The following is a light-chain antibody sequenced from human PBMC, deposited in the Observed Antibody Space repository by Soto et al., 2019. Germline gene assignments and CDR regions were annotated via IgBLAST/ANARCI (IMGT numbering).Light chain of an antibody. CDR2: DAS. CDR3: QQSYSTPRT. J-gene: IGKJ1*01. V-gene: IGKV1-39*01. CDR1: QSISSY. Sequence: DIQMTQSPSSLSASVGDRVTITYRASQSISSYLNWYQQKPGKAPKLLIYDASSLESGVPSRFSGSGSGTDFTLTISSLQPEDFATYYCQQSYSTPRTFGQGTKVDI.